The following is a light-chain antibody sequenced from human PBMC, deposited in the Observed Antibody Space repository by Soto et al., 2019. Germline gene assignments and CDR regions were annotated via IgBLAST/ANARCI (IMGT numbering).Light chain of an antibody. J-gene: IGKJ4*01. CDR2: DAS. V-gene: IGKV1-5*01. CDR1: QTISTW. Sequence: DIQVTQSPPTLSASVGDRVTITCRASQTISTWMAWYQQKPGKAPKLLVHDASTLQSGVASRFSGSGSGTEFTLTIRSLQPDDFATYYCQQYDSYSPLTFGGGTKVDIK. CDR3: QQYDSYSPLT.